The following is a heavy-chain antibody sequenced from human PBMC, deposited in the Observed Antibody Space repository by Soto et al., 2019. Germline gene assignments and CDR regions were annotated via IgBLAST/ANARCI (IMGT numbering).Heavy chain of an antibody. CDR1: GYTFTSYY. J-gene: IGHJ6*02. V-gene: IGHV1-46*01. CDR3: ARGPGSAPMWVHTWLVWSLDYYYGMDV. Sequence: GASVKVSCKASGYTFTSYYMHWVRQAPGQGLEWMGIINPSGGSTSYAQKLQGRVAMTRDTSTSTVYMELSSLRSEDTAVYYCARGPGSAPMWVHTWLVWSLDYYYGMDVWGQGTTVTVSS. CDR2: INPSGGST. D-gene: IGHD6-19*01.